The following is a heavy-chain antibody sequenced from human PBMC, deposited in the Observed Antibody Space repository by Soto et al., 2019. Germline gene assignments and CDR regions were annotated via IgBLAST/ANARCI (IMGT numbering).Heavy chain of an antibody. CDR1: GGSISSGGSS. J-gene: IGHJ4*02. CDR2: IYHSGST. D-gene: IGHD5-12*01. Sequence: QLQLQESGSGLVKPSQTLSLTCAVSGGSISSGGSSWSWIRQPPGKGLEWIGYIYHSGSTYYNPSLKRRVTLSVDRSKNQFSLKLSSVTAADTAVYYCAAGGGLPRYYWGQGTLGTVSS. V-gene: IGHV4-30-2*01. CDR3: AAGGGLPRYY.